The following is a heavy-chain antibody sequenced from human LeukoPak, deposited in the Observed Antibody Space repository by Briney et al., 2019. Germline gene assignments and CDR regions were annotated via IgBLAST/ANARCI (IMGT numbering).Heavy chain of an antibody. CDR2: VTGSGGST. J-gene: IGHJ4*02. D-gene: IGHD2-21*02. CDR1: GFAFSTYA. Sequence: GGSLRLSCAASGFAFSTYAMGWVRQAPGKGLEWVSTVTGSGGSTYYADSVNGRFTISRDNSKNTLFLQMASLSADDTALYYCAKDLVVETPTGIFDFWGQGTLVTVSS. CDR3: AKDLVVETPTGIFDF. V-gene: IGHV3-23*01.